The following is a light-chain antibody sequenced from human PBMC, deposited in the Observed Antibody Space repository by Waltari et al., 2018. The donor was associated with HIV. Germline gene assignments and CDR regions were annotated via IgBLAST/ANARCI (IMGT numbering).Light chain of an antibody. CDR1: SSDVCGYNY. V-gene: IGLV2-8*01. Sequence: QSALTQPPSASGSPGQSVTISCTGTSSDVCGYNYVSWYQQHPGKAPKYIIYEVIKRPLGVPDRLSGSKSGDTAPRTVSGLQAEDEADYSFSSYAGSNWVFGGGTKLTVL. J-gene: IGLJ3*02. CDR2: EVI. CDR3: SSYAGSNWV.